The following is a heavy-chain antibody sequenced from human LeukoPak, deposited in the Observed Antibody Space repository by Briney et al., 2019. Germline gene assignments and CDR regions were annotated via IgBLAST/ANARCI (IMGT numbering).Heavy chain of an antibody. V-gene: IGHV2-5*02. CDR2: IYWDDDK. Sequence: SGPTLVKPTQTLTLTCTFSGFSLSTSGVGVGWIRQPPGKALEWLALIYWDDDKRYSPSLKSRLTITKDTSKNQVVLTMTNMDPVDTATYYCAHTYYASSGYLLGVDYWGQGTLVTVSS. D-gene: IGHD3-22*01. J-gene: IGHJ4*02. CDR1: GFSLSTSGVG. CDR3: AHTYYASSGYLLGVDY.